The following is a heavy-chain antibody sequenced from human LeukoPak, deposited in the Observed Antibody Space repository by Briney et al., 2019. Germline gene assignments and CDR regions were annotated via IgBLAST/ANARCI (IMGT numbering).Heavy chain of an antibody. Sequence: GGSLRLSCAASAFTFRRYARQGLPQAPGEGGEGVTVISYDGSNKYYADSVKGRFTISRDNSKNTLYIQMNSLRAEDTAVYYCARLPRGLVIPSYRDVWGEGTTVTVSS. CDR1: AFTFRRYA. J-gene: IGHJ6*03. CDR3: ARLPRGLVIPSYRDV. V-gene: IGHV3-30*08. CDR2: ISYDGSNK. D-gene: IGHD3-9*01.